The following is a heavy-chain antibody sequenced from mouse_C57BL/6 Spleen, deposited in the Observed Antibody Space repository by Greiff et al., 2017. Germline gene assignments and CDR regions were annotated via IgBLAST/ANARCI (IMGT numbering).Heavy chain of an antibody. Sequence: VKLMESGAELVKPGASVKISCKASGYAFSSYWMNWVKQRPGQGLEWIGEIYPGDGDTNYNAKFKGKATLTADKASSTAYMQLSSLTSEDAAVYFCARLGTWEYYLDYWGQGTTLTVSS. J-gene: IGHJ2*01. CDR2: IYPGDGDT. CDR1: GYAFSSYW. V-gene: IGHV1-80*01. D-gene: IGHD3-3*01. CDR3: ARLGTWEYYLDY.